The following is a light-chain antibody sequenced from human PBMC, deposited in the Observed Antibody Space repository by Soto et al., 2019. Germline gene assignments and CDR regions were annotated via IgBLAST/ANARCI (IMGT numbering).Light chain of an antibody. Sequence: QSALTQPPSASGSPGQTVTISCTGTSSDVGGYDYVSWYQQHPGEAPKLIIYEVTKRPSGVPDRFSGSKSGNTASLTVSGLQAEEEAYDHCSSYKSTRVYVFGTGTQVNV. CDR1: SSDVGGYDY. CDR2: EVT. J-gene: IGLJ1*01. CDR3: SSYKSTRVYV. V-gene: IGLV2-8*01.